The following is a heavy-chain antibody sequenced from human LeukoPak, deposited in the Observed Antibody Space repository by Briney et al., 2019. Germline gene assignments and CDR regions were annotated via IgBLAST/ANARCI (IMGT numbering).Heavy chain of an antibody. D-gene: IGHD1-26*01. CDR1: GFTFSSYS. V-gene: IGHV3-21*01. Sequence: PGGSLRLSCAASGFTFSSYSMNWVRQAPGKGLECVSSISSSSSYIYYADSVKGRFTISRDNAKNSLYLQMNSLRAEDTAVYYCARAEVGASESGYWGQGTLVTVSS. CDR2: ISSSSSYI. CDR3: ARAEVGASESGY. J-gene: IGHJ4*02.